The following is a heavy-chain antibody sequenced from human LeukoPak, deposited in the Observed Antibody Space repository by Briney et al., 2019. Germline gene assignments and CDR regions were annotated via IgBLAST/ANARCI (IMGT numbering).Heavy chain of an antibody. D-gene: IGHD2-2*03. CDR2: ISSSSSYI. CDR3: ARVVSWSPRTGYCSSTSCYRKENWFDP. J-gene: IGHJ5*02. V-gene: IGHV3-21*01. Sequence: PGGSLRLSCAASGFTFSSYSMNWVRQAPGKGLEWVSSISSSSSYIYYADSVKGRFTISRDNAKNSLYLQMNSLRAEDTAVYYCARVVSWSPRTGYCSSTSCYRKENWFDPWGQGTLVTVSS. CDR1: GFTFSSYS.